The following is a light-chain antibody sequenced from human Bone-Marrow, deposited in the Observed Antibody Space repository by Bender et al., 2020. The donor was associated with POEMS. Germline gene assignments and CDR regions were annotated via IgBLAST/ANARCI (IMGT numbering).Light chain of an antibody. CDR1: SSDIGGHDS. V-gene: IGLV2-11*01. CDR3: SSFAGSLVV. CDR2: EVT. J-gene: IGLJ2*01. Sequence: QSALTQPRSVSGSPGQSVTISCTGTSSDIGGHDSVSWYQHHPGKAPKVMIFEVTQRPSGVPDRFSGSKSGNTASLTISGLRAEDEADYYCSSFAGSLVVFGGGSKLTVL.